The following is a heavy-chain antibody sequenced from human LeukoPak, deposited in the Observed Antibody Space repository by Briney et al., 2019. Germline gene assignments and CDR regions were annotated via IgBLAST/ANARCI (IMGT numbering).Heavy chain of an antibody. CDR2: ISSSGSTI. J-gene: IGHJ4*02. V-gene: IGHV3-11*04. D-gene: IGHD2-2*01. CDR1: GFSFSDYY. CDR3: ARDHYNRSSTSCYRRGYFDY. Sequence: GGSLRLSCAASGFSFSDYYMSWIRQAPGKGLEWVSYISSSGSTIYYADSVKGRFTISRDNAKNSLYLQMNSLRAEDTAVYYCARDHYNRSSTSCYRRGYFDYWGQGTLVTVSS.